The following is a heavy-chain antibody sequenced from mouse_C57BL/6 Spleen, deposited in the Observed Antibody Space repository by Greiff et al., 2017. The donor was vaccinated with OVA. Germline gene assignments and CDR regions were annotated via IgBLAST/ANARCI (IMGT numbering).Heavy chain of an antibody. CDR1: GYTFTSYW. V-gene: IGHV1-50*01. Sequence: QVQLQQPGAELVKPGASVKLSCKASGYTFTSYWMQWVKQRPGQGLEWIREIAPSDSYTNYNQKFKGKATLTVDTSSSTSYMQLSSLTSEDSAVYYCARSGYSNYSDVWGTGTTVTVSS. D-gene: IGHD2-5*01. CDR3: ARSGYSNYSDV. J-gene: IGHJ1*03. CDR2: IAPSDSYT.